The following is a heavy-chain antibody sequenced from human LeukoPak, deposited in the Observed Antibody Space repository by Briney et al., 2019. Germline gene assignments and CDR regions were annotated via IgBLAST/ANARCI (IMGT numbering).Heavy chain of an antibody. J-gene: IGHJ6*02. Sequence: GGSLRLSCAASGFTFSSYAMSWVRQAPGKGLEWGSGISGSGGSTYYADSVKGRFTISRDNSKNTEYLQMNSLRVEDTAVYYCARDPYDLWTGSHFYGMDVWGQGTTVTVSS. D-gene: IGHD3-3*01. CDR1: GFTFSSYA. V-gene: IGHV3-23*01. CDR3: ARDPYDLWTGSHFYGMDV. CDR2: ISGSGGST.